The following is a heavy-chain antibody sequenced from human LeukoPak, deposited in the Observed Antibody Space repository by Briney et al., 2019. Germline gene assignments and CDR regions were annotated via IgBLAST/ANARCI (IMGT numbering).Heavy chain of an antibody. CDR2: INPSGGST. CDR3: ASTRMVRGGPSPFDY. V-gene: IGHV1-46*01. J-gene: IGHJ4*02. CDR1: GYTFTSYY. Sequence: GASVKVSCKASGYTFTSYYMHWVRQAPGQGLEWMGIINPSGGSTSYAQKFQGRVTMTRDTSTSTVYMELSSLRSEDTAVYYCASTRMVRGGPSPFDYWGQGTLVTVSS. D-gene: IGHD3-10*01.